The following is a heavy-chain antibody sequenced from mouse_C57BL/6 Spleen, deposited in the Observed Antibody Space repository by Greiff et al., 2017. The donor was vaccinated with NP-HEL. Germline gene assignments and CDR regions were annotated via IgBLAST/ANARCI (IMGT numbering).Heavy chain of an antibody. D-gene: IGHD2-4*01. V-gene: IGHV6-3*01. CDR1: GFTFSNYW. CDR2: IRLKSDNYAT. J-gene: IGHJ3*01. Sequence: EVMLVESGGGLVQPGGSMKLSCVASGFTFSNYWMNWVRQSPEKGLEWGAQIRLKSDNYATHYAESVKGRFTISRDDSKSSVYLQMNNLRAEDTGIYYCTVYYDYPWFAYWGQGTLVTVSA. CDR3: TVYYDYPWFAY.